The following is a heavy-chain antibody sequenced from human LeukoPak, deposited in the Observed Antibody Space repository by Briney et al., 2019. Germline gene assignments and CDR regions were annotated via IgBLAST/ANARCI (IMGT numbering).Heavy chain of an antibody. D-gene: IGHD1-26*01. CDR3: ARVGWGPTH. CDR1: GGSVSSGSYF. Sequence: SETLSLTCTVSGGSVSSGSYFWGWIRQPPGKGLEWIGYFYYTGTTDYNPSLKSRVTISVDTSKNQFSLKLNSVAAADTAVYYCARVGWGPTHWGQGTLVTVSS. V-gene: IGHV4-61*01. J-gene: IGHJ4*02. CDR2: FYYTGTT.